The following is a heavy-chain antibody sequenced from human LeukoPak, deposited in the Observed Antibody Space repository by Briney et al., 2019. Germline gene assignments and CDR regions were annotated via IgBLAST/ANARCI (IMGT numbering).Heavy chain of an antibody. CDR3: AKDMRLLWFGELEY. D-gene: IGHD3-10*01. CDR2: ISWNSGSI. V-gene: IGHV3-9*01. Sequence: GRSLRLSCAASGFTFEDYAMHWVRQAPGKGLEWVSGISWNSGSIGYADSVKGRFTISRDNAKNSLYLQMNSLTAEDTALYYCAKDMRLLWFGELEYWGQGTLVTVSS. J-gene: IGHJ4*02. CDR1: GFTFEDYA.